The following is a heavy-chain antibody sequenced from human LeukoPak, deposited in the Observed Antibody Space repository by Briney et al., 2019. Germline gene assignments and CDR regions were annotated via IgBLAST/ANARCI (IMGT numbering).Heavy chain of an antibody. CDR2: INQDGSEK. D-gene: IGHD6-19*01. CDR1: GFTFSSYW. J-gene: IGHJ4*02. CDR3: ARVGGGDGSGWSTTDY. Sequence: GGSLRLSCVAPGFTFSSYWVSWVRQAPGKGLEWVANINQDGSEKYDVDSAKGRFTISRDNAKNSLYLQMNSLRVEDTAMYYCARVGGGDGSGWSTTDYWGQGTLVTISS. V-gene: IGHV3-7*01.